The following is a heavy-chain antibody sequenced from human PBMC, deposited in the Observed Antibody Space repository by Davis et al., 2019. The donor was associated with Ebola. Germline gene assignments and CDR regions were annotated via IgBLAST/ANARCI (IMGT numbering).Heavy chain of an antibody. D-gene: IGHD1-20*01. CDR1: DFTFSTYT. J-gene: IGHJ6*04. V-gene: IGHV3-21*01. CDR2: ISSSSSYI. Sequence: GGSLRLSCAASDFTFSTYTMSWVRQAPGKGLEWVSSISSSSSYIYYADSVKGRFTISRDNAKNSLYLQMNSLRAEDTAVYYCARSGYNWNYYYGMDVWGKGTTVTVSS. CDR3: ARSGYNWNYYYGMDV.